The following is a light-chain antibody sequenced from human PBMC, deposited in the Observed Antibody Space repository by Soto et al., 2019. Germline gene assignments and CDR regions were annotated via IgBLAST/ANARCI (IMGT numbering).Light chain of an antibody. CDR2: GAS. CDR3: QQYGSS. J-gene: IGKJ3*01. CDR1: QSVSSSY. V-gene: IGKV3-20*01. Sequence: EIVLTQSPGTLSLSPGERATLSCRASQSVSSSYLAWYQQKPGQAPRLLIYGASSRATGMPDRFSGSGSGTAFTRNISSLEPEEFAVYYCQQYGSSFGPGTKVDIK.